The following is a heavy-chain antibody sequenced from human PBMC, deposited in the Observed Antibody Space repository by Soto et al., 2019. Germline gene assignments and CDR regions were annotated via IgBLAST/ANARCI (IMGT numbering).Heavy chain of an antibody. D-gene: IGHD2-21*02. CDR3: ARAHRVVTTYYSGMDL. CDR2: ISFGGDTK. Sequence: PGGSLRLSCAASGFTFETYTMFWVRQAPGKGLEWVALISFGGDTKTYADSVKGRFFISRDNSDHTLTLQLDSLRSEDTGVYYCARAHRVVTTYYSGMDLWGQGTTVTVSS. CDR1: GFTFETYT. V-gene: IGHV3-30-3*01. J-gene: IGHJ6*02.